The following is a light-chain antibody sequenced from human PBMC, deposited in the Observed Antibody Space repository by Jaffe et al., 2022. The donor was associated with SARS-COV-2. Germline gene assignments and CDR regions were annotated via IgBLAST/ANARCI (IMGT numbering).Light chain of an antibody. J-gene: IGKJ2*01. CDR1: QTISSNY. CDR3: QQYGSSPPYT. Sequence: EIVLTQSPDTLSLSPGERATLSCRASQTISSNYLAWYQHKPGQAPRLLVYGISTRAAGIPDRFSGSGSATDFTLTISRLEPEDFAVYYCQQYGSSPPYTFGQGTKLEI. CDR2: GIS. V-gene: IGKV3-20*01.